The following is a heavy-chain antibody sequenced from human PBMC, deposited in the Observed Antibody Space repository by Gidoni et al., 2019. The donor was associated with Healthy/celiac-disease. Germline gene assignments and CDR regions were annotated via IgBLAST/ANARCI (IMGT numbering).Heavy chain of an antibody. CDR3: ARAAIVVVPAAIGVDYYYYYGMDV. CDR2: IYHSGST. J-gene: IGHJ6*02. CDR1: GGSISSSNW. V-gene: IGHV4-4*02. D-gene: IGHD2-2*01. Sequence: QVQLPESGPGLVKPSGTLSLTCAVSGGSISSSNWLSWVRQPPGKGLEWIGEIYHSGSTNYNPSPKSRVTISVDKSKNQFSLKLSSVTAADTAVYYCARAAIVVVPAAIGVDYYYYYGMDVWGQGTTVTVSS.